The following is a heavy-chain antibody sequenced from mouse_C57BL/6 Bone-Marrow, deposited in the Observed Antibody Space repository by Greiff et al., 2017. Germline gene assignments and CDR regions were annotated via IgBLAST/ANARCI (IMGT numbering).Heavy chain of an antibody. D-gene: IGHD1-1*01. J-gene: IGHJ3*01. CDR3: ARPIYYYGGFAY. CDR2: INPSNGGT. CDR1: GYTFTSYW. V-gene: IGHV1-53*01. Sequence: QVQLQQPGTELVKPGASVKLSCKASGYTFTSYWMHWVKQRPGQGLEWIGNINPSNGGTNYNEKFKSKATLTVDKSSSTAYMQLSSLTSEDSAVYDCARPIYYYGGFAYWGQGTLVTVSA.